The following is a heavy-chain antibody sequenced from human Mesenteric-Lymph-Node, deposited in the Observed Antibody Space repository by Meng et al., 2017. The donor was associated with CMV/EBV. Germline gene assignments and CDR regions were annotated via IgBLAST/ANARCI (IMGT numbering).Heavy chain of an antibody. Sequence: GESLKISCAASGFTFSSYWMNWVRQAPGKGLEWVANIKQDGSEKYYVGCVKGRFTISRDNARNSLYLQMNSLRAEDTAVYYCARDESGFGELRAPPGYYSGMDVWGQGTTVTVSS. CDR1: GFTFSSYW. V-gene: IGHV3-7*01. CDR3: ARDESGFGELRAPPGYYSGMDV. D-gene: IGHD3-10*01. J-gene: IGHJ6*02. CDR2: IKQDGSEK.